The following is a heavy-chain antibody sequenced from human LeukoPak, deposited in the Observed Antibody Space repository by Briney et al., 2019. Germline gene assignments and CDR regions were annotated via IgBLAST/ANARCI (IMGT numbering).Heavy chain of an antibody. D-gene: IGHD1-26*01. CDR1: GFTFSSYE. Sequence: GGSLRLSCAASGFTFSSYEMNWVRQAPGKGLEWVSYISSSGSTIYYADSVKGRFTISRDNAKNSLYLQMNSLRAEDTAVYYCARDGKVPYYYYYYMDVWGKGTTVTISS. J-gene: IGHJ6*03. CDR3: ARDGKVPYYYYYYMDV. V-gene: IGHV3-48*03. CDR2: ISSSGSTI.